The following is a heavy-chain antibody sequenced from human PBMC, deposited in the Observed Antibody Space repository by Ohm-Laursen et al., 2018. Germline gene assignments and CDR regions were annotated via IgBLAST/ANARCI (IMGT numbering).Heavy chain of an antibody. V-gene: IGHV3-9*01. CDR2: ISWHSGSI. Sequence: SLRLSCAASGFTFDDYAMHWVRQAPGKGLEWVSGISWHSGSIGYADSVKGRFTISRDNAKNSLYLQMNSLRAEDTALYYCARNYYYYGMDVWGQGTTVTVSS. CDR1: GFTFDDYA. J-gene: IGHJ6*02. CDR3: ARNYYYYGMDV.